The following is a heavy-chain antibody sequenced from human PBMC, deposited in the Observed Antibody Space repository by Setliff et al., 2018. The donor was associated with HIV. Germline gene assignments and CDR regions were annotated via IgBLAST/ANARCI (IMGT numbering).Heavy chain of an antibody. CDR2: MSSYRTSMT. CDR1: GFTFSYYS. Sequence: GGSLRLSCAASGFTFSYYSMHWVRQAPGKGLEWISFMSSYRTSMTHYADSVRGRFTVSRDDAKNSVYLQMNSLRGEDTAVYYCARDPYWEAFDIWGQGTMVTVSS. CDR3: ARDPYWEAFDI. V-gene: IGHV3-48*01. J-gene: IGHJ3*02. D-gene: IGHD1-26*01.